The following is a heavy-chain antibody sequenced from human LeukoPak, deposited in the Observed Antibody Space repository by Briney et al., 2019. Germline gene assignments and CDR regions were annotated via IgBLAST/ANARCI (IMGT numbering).Heavy chain of an antibody. D-gene: IGHD1-26*01. V-gene: IGHV1-2*02. J-gene: IGHJ5*02. CDR3: ARELVGATLNWFDP. CDR2: INPNSGGT. CDR1: GYTFTGYY. Sequence: ASVKVSCKASGYTFTGYYMHWVRQAPGQGLEWMGWINPNSGGTNYAQKFQGRVTMTRDTSISTAYMELSRLRSGDTAVYYCARELVGATLNWFDPWGQGTLVTVSS.